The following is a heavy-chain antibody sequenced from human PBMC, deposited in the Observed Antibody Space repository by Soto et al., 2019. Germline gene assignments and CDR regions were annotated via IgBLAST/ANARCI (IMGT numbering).Heavy chain of an antibody. V-gene: IGHV1-18*04. CDR2: ISAYNGNT. J-gene: IGHJ6*02. D-gene: IGHD3-22*01. Sequence: ASVKVSCKASGYTFTSYGISWVRQAPGQGLEWMGWISAYNGNTNYAQKLQGRVTMTTDTSTSTAYMELRSLRSDDTAVYYCATFYYYDSSPTYYYYGMDVWGQGTTVTVSS. CDR1: GYTFTSYG. CDR3: ATFYYYDSSPTYYYYGMDV.